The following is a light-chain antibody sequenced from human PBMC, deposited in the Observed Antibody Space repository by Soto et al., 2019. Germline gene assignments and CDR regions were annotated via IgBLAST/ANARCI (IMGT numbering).Light chain of an antibody. CDR1: SSDVGSYDS. CDR3: CSYTTSATL. J-gene: IGLJ2*01. V-gene: IGLV2-18*02. CDR2: NVN. Sequence: QSALIQPPSVSGSPGQSVTISCTGASSDVGSYDSVSWCQHHPGTVPKPLIYNVNNRPSGVPDRGSGSKSGNTASMPISGLQDEAEAGCQCCSYTTSATLFGGGTKLTVL.